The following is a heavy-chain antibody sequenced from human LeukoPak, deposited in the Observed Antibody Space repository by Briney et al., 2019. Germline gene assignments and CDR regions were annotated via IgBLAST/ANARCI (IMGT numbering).Heavy chain of an antibody. Sequence: PGGSLRLSCAASGFTFRRFSMNWVRQAPGKGLEWVSYISGSSTTIFYADSVKGRFTISRDNGKNSLYLQMNSLRAEDTAVYYCARDMSPQVVPYAIVADYWGQGTLVTVSS. J-gene: IGHJ4*02. CDR3: ARDMSPQVVPYAIVADY. CDR1: GFTFRRFS. V-gene: IGHV3-48*01. CDR2: ISGSSTTI. D-gene: IGHD2-2*01.